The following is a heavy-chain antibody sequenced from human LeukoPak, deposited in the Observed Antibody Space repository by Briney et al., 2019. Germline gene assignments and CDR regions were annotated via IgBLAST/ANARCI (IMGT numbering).Heavy chain of an antibody. Sequence: SETLSLTCTVSGGSISSYYWSWIRQPAGKGLEWIGRIYTSGSTNYNPSLKSRVTISIDKSKNHFSLNLSSVTAADAAVYYCARHNTIFGVLVPLDYWGQGTLVTVSS. CDR3: ARHNTIFGVLVPLDY. V-gene: IGHV4-4*07. CDR1: GGSISSYY. J-gene: IGHJ4*02. CDR2: IYTSGST. D-gene: IGHD3-3*01.